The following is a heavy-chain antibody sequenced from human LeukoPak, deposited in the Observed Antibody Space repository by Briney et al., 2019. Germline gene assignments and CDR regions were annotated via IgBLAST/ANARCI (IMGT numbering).Heavy chain of an antibody. V-gene: IGHV3-21*01. CDR2: ISSSSSYI. J-gene: IGHJ4*02. D-gene: IGHD3-10*01. CDR1: GFTFSSYS. Sequence: PGGSLRLSCAASGFTFSSYSMNWVRQAPGKGLEWVSSISSSSSYIYYADSVKGRFTISRDNAKNSLYLQMNSLRAEDTAVYYCARSMYYYGSGSPYYFDYWGQGTLVTVSS. CDR3: ARSMYYYGSGSPYYFDY.